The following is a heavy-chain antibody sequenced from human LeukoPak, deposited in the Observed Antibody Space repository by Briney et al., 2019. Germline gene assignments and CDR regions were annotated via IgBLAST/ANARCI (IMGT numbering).Heavy chain of an antibody. CDR1: GFTFSSYW. CDR3: ARDPTMYYYDSRPDY. J-gene: IGHJ4*02. Sequence: GGSLRLSCAASGFTFSSYWMHWVRQAPGKGLVWVSRINNDGSTTSYVDSVKGRFITSRDNAKNTLYLQMNSLRVEDTAVYYCARDPTMYYYDSRPDYWGQGTLVTVSS. D-gene: IGHD3-22*01. V-gene: IGHV3-74*01. CDR2: INNDGSTT.